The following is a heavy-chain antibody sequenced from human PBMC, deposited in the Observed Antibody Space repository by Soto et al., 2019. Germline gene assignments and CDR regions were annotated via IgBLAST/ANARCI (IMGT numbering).Heavy chain of an antibody. Sequence: GASVKVSCKASGYTFTSYGISWVRQAPEQGLEWMGWISAYNGNTNYAQKLQGRVTMTTDTSTSTAYMELRSLRSDDTAVYYCARVRDIVVVPAPLGVWGQGTTVTVSS. J-gene: IGHJ6*02. CDR1: GYTFTSYG. D-gene: IGHD2-2*01. CDR2: ISAYNGNT. CDR3: ARVRDIVVVPAPLGV. V-gene: IGHV1-18*01.